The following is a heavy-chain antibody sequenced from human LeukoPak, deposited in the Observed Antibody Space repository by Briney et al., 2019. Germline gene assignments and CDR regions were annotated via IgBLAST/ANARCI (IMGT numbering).Heavy chain of an antibody. V-gene: IGHV4-34*01. Sequence: KPSETLSPTCAVYGGSFSGYYWSWIRQPPGKGLEWIGEINHSGSTNYNPSLKSRVTISVDTSKNQFSLKLSSVTAADTAVYYCARRFFYSSGWYGFDYWGQGTLVTVSS. J-gene: IGHJ4*02. CDR3: ARRFFYSSGWYGFDY. CDR2: INHSGST. CDR1: GGSFSGYY. D-gene: IGHD6-19*01.